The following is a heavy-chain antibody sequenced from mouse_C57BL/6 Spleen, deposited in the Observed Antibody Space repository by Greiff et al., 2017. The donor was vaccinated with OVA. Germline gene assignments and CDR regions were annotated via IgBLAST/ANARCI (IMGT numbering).Heavy chain of an antibody. CDR2: INPNNGGT. Sequence: EVQLQQSGPELLKPGASVKISCKASGYTFTDYYMNWVKQSHGKSLEWIGDINPNNGGTSYNQKFKSKATLTVDKSSSTAYMELRSLTSEDSAVYYCARRDDYDGYYAMDYRGQGPSVTVSS. J-gene: IGHJ4*01. CDR1: GYTFTDYY. CDR3: ARRDDYDGYYAMDY. D-gene: IGHD2-4*01. V-gene: IGHV1-26*01.